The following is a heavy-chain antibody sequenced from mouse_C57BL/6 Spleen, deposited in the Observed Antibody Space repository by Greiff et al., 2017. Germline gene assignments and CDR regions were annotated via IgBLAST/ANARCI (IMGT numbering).Heavy chain of an antibody. J-gene: IGHJ3*01. CDR3: ARSLYDGYYVGWFAY. Sequence: EVQLQESGPGLAKPSQTLSLTCSVTGYSITSDYWNWIRKFPGNKLEYMGYISYSGSTYYNPSLKSRISITRDTSKNQYYLQLKSVTTEDTSTYYCARSLYDGYYVGWFAYWGQGTLVTVSA. CDR2: ISYSGST. D-gene: IGHD2-3*01. V-gene: IGHV3-8*01. CDR1: GYSITSDY.